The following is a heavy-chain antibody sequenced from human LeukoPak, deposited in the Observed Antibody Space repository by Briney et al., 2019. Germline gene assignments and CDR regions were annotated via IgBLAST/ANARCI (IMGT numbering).Heavy chain of an antibody. V-gene: IGHV3-30*04. D-gene: IGHD3-22*01. CDR1: GFTFSNYA. Sequence: LTGGSLRLSCAASGFTFSNYAMHWVRQAPGKGLEWVAIISYDGSDKYYADSVKGRFTISRDNSKNMLYLQMNSLRVEDTAVYYCARGAVITYYYYGMDVWGQGTTVTVSS. J-gene: IGHJ6*02. CDR3: ARGAVITYYYYGMDV. CDR2: ISYDGSDK.